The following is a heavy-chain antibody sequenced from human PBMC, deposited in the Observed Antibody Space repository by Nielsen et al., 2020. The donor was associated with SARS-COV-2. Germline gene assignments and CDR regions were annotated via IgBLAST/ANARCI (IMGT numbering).Heavy chain of an antibody. CDR1: GGTFSSYA. Sequence: SVKVSCKASGGTFSSYAISWVRQAPGQGLEWMGGIIPIFGTANYAQKFQGRVTITADKSTSTAYMELSSLRSEDTAVYYCARRRSLTLSSSGWFGWLDPWGQGTLVTVSS. CDR3: ARRRSLTLSSSGWFGWLDP. CDR2: IIPIFGTA. J-gene: IGHJ5*02. V-gene: IGHV1-69*06. D-gene: IGHD6-19*01.